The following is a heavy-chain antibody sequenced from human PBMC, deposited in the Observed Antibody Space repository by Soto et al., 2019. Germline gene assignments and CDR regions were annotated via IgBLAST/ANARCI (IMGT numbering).Heavy chain of an antibody. CDR2: IYLGGSI. CDR3: ARLGAYYQSLDP. CDR1: GGTSGSGC. J-gene: IGHJ5*02. Sequence: SETMCLTCSVAGGTSGSGCGSWIRHPPGKGLEWIGYIYLGGSINYNPSLKSRVIISVDTAKNQFSLRLTSVTAADTAVYYCARLGAYYQSLDPWGPGTLVTVSS. D-gene: IGHD2-21*01. V-gene: IGHV4-59*08.